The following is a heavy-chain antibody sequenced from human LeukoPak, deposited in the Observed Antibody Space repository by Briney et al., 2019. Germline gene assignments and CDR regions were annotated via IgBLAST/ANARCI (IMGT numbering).Heavy chain of an antibody. CDR3: TSDLMDSEVSTGLHHYYMDV. CDR2: IYSGGTT. Sequence: PGGSLRLSCAASGFTVSSNYMSWVRQAPGKGLEWVSVIYSGGTTYYADSVKGRFTITRDNSKNTLYLQMNTLRVEDTAVYYCTSDLMDSEVSTGLHHYYMDVWGQGTTVTVSS. D-gene: IGHD3-9*01. J-gene: IGHJ6*02. V-gene: IGHV3-66*01. CDR1: GFTVSSNY.